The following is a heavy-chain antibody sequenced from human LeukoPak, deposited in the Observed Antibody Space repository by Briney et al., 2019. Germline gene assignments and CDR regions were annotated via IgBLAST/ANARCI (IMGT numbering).Heavy chain of an antibody. CDR2: ISGSGGST. J-gene: IGHJ1*01. CDR1: GFTFSSYA. D-gene: IGHD3-22*01. CDR3: AINGAYDSSDFQH. V-gene: IGHV3-23*01. Sequence: GGSLRLSCAASGFTFSSYAMSWVRQAPGRGLEWVSAISGSGGSTYYADSVKGRFTISRDNSKNTLYLQMNSLRAEDTAVYYCAINGAYDSSDFQHWGQGTLVTVSS.